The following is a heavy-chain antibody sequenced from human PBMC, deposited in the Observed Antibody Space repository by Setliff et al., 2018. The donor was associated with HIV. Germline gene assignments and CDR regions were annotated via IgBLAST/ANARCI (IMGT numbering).Heavy chain of an antibody. CDR2: INHSGRT. Sequence: SETLSLTCAVYGESFSGFYWTWIRQPPGKGLEWIGDINHSGRTNYNPSLKSRVTISVDTSKNQFSLKLTSMTAADTAVYYCALRRYSSWATFDSWGQGTLVTVSS. J-gene: IGHJ4*02. CDR1: GESFSGFY. V-gene: IGHV4-34*01. D-gene: IGHD2-21*01. CDR3: ALRRYSSWATFDS.